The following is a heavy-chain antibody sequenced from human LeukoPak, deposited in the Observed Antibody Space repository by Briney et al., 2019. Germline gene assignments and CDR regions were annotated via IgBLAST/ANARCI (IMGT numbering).Heavy chain of an antibody. J-gene: IGHJ4*02. CDR3: AKSHDIDYYDSSGYLKSFDY. CDR1: GFTFDDYA. Sequence: RTGGSLRLSCAASGFTFDDYAMHWVRQAPGKGLEWVSGISWNSGSIGYADSVKGRFTISRDNAKNSLYLQMNSLRAEDTALYYCAKSHDIDYYDSSGYLKSFDYWGQGTLVTVSS. V-gene: IGHV3-9*01. CDR2: ISWNSGSI. D-gene: IGHD3-22*01.